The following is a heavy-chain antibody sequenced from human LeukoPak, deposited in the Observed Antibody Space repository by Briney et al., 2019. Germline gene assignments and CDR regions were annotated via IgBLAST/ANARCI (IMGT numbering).Heavy chain of an antibody. CDR3: ARQGLEGWELPQLDY. CDR1: GGSISSSSYY. Sequence: PSETLSLTCTVSGGSISSSSYYWGWIRQPPGKGLEWIGSIYYSGSTYYNPSLKSRVTISVDTSKNQFSLKLSSVTAADTAVYYCARQGLEGWELPQLDYWGQGTLVTVSS. J-gene: IGHJ4*02. D-gene: IGHD1-26*01. CDR2: IYYSGST. V-gene: IGHV4-39*01.